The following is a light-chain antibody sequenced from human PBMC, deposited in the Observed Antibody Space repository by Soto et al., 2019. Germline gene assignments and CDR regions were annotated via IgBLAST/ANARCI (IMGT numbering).Light chain of an antibody. CDR3: LQYGSSPYT. CDR2: GAS. J-gene: IGKJ2*01. CDR1: QSVSSSY. Sequence: EIVLTQSPGTLSLSPGERATLSCRASQSVSSSYLAWYQQKPGHAPRPLIYGASSRATGIPDRFSGSWSGTDFTLTISRLEPEDFAVYYCLQYGSSPYTFGQWTQLESK. V-gene: IGKV3-20*01.